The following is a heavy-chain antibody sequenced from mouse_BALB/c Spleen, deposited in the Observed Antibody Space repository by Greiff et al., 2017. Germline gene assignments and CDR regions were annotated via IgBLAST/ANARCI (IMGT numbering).Heavy chain of an antibody. CDR1: EYEFPSHD. CDR2: INSDGGST. D-gene: IGHD2-14*01. CDR3: AGHGYDGPMDD. J-gene: IGHJ4*01. Sequence: EVKLMESGGGLVQPGESLKLSCESSEYEFPSHDMSWVRQTPEKRLELVALINSDGGSTYYPDTMERRFIISRDNTKKTLYLQMSSLRSEDTALYYCAGHGYDGPMDDWGQGTSVTVSS. V-gene: IGHV5-2*01.